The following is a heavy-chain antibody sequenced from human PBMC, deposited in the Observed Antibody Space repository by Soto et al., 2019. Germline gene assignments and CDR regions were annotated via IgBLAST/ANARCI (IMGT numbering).Heavy chain of an antibody. D-gene: IGHD2-15*01. CDR3: ARVVRCTRSGCYYLAMDV. CDR2: ILSSGRS. CDR1: GESVSSGFYY. V-gene: IGHV4-61*01. Sequence: QVQLQESGPGLVKPSETLSLTYTVSGESVSSGFYYWNWIRQAPGKGLEWIGSILSSGRSNYNPSLKSRVSMSVDTSKNQSSLRLSSVGAADSAIYYCARVVRCTRSGCYYLAMDVWGQGTTVTVFS. J-gene: IGHJ6*02.